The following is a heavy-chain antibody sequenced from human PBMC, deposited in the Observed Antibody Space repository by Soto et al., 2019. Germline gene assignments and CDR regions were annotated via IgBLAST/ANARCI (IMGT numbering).Heavy chain of an antibody. Sequence: SETLSLTCTVSGGSVSSGSYYWSWIRQPPGKGLEWIGYIYYSGSTNYNPSLKSRVTISVDTSKNQFSLKLSSVTTADTAVYYCARDGVEMATLSPHAFDIWGQGTMVTVSS. CDR2: IYYSGST. J-gene: IGHJ3*02. CDR1: GGSVSSGSYY. V-gene: IGHV4-61*01. D-gene: IGHD5-12*01. CDR3: ARDGVEMATLSPHAFDI.